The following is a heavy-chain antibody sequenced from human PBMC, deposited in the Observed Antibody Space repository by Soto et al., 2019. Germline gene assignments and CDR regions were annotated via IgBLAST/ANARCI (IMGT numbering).Heavy chain of an antibody. V-gene: IGHV3-33*01. D-gene: IGHD4-17*01. J-gene: IGHJ4*02. Sequence: PGGSLRLSCAASGFTFRTYGMHWVRQAPGKGLEWVAVIWFDGSNKYYADSVKGRFTISRDNSKNTLSLQMNSLRAEDTAVYYCARDLNYGLFDYWGQGTLVTVSS. CDR2: IWFDGSNK. CDR3: ARDLNYGLFDY. CDR1: GFTFRTYG.